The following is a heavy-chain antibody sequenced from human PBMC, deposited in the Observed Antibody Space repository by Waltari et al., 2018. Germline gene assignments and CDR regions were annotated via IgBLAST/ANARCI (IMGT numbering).Heavy chain of an antibody. CDR1: GDSFSGYY. D-gene: IGHD2-15*01. J-gene: IGHJ5*01. Sequence: QVQLQQWGAGLLKPSETLSLTCAVYGDSFSGYYWNWIRQPPGKGLEWIGRINLSGGTNNNPSLNSRVTISIDTSKNQFSLELLSVTAADTAVYYCARHTRRSLSVWFDSWGQGTLVTVSS. V-gene: IGHV4-34*02. CDR3: ARHTRRSLSVWFDS. CDR2: INLSGGT.